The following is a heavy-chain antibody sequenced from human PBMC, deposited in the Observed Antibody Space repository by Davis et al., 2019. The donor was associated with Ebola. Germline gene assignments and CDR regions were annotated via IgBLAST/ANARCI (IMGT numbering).Heavy chain of an antibody. V-gene: IGHV3-7*03. D-gene: IGHD1-1*01. J-gene: IGHJ5*02. CDR1: GFTFSSYW. CDR3: GVRTRFDP. Sequence: GESLKISCVASGFTFSSYWMSWVRQAPGKGLEWVANIKQDGSEKYYVDSVKGRFTISRDNAKNSLYLQMNSLRAEDTAVYYCGVRTRFDPWGQGTLVTVSS. CDR2: IKQDGSEK.